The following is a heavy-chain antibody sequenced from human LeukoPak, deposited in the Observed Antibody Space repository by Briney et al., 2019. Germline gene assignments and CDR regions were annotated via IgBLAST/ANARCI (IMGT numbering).Heavy chain of an antibody. D-gene: IGHD5-12*01. V-gene: IGHV3-9*01. CDR2: ISGNSGSI. CDR1: GFTFDDYA. J-gene: IGHJ4*02. Sequence: PGGSLRLSCAASGFTFDDYAMHWVRQAPGKGLEWVSGISGNSGSIGYADSVKGRFTISRDNAKNSLYLQMNSLRAEDAALYYCAKGRGAHIVALFQDWGQGTLVTVSS. CDR3: AKGRGAHIVALFQD.